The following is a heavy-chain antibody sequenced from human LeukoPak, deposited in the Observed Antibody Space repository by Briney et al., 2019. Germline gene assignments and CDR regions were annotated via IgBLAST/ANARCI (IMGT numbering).Heavy chain of an antibody. CDR3: ASIGSGSYYKGPDYYGMDV. CDR2: IDPSDSYT. J-gene: IGHJ6*04. D-gene: IGHD3-10*01. Sequence: GESLQISCKGSGYSFTSYWISWVRQLPGKGLEWMGRIDPSDSYTNYSPSFQGHVTISADKSISTAYLQWSSLKASDTAMYYCASIGSGSYYKGPDYYGMDVWGKGTTVTVSS. V-gene: IGHV5-10-1*01. CDR1: GYSFTSYW.